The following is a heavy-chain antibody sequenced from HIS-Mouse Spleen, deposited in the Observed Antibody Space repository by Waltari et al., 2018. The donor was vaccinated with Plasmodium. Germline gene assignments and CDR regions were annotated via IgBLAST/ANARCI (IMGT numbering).Heavy chain of an antibody. D-gene: IGHD6-13*01. CDR3: ASSWYWYFDL. V-gene: IGHV3-7*01. CDR2: IKQDGSEK. CDR1: GFTCGSYW. Sequence: EVQLVESGGGLVQPGGSLRFPCVASGFTCGSYWMCGVRQAPGEGLEWVANIKQDGSEKYYVDSVKGRFTISRDNAKNSLYLQMNSLRAEDTAVYYCASSWYWYFDLWGRGTLVTVSS. J-gene: IGHJ2*01.